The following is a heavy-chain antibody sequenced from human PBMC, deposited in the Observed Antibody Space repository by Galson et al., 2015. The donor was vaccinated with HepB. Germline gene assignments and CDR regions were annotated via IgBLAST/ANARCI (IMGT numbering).Heavy chain of an antibody. CDR3: ATESYSYGRRWFDP. V-gene: IGHV4-34*01. D-gene: IGHD5-18*01. CDR1: GGSFSGYY. Sequence: TLSLTCAVYGGSFSGYYWSWIRQPPGKGLEWIGEINHSGSTNYNPSLKSRVTISVDTSKNQFSLKLSSVTAADTAVYYCATESYSYGRRWFDPWGQGTLVTVSS. CDR2: INHSGST. J-gene: IGHJ5*02.